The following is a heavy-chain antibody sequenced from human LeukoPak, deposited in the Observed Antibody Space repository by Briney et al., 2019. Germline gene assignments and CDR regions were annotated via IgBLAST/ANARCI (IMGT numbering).Heavy chain of an antibody. V-gene: IGHV4-31*03. J-gene: IGHJ2*01. CDR1: GGSISSGGYY. CDR2: IYYSGST. Sequence: PSETLSLTCTVSGGSISSGGYYWSWIRQHPGKGLEWIGYIYYSGSTYYNPSLKSRVTISVDTSKNQFSLKLSSVTAADTAVYYCARSHGDYVHWYFDLWGRGTLVTVSS. CDR3: ARSHGDYVHWYFDL. D-gene: IGHD4-17*01.